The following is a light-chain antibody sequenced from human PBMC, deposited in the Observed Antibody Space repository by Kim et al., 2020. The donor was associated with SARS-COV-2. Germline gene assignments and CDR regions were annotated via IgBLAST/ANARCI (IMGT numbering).Light chain of an antibody. CDR1: SGFSCGGFC. V-gene: IGLV5-52*01. Sequence: LCSGFSCGGFCVQRYQQKPGTPPRYLLYYHSDPKKGQGSGVPSRFSGSNDASANAGILRISGLQPEDEADYYCGTGHSNSKTPRVFGGGTQLTVL. CDR3: GTGHSNSKTPRV. J-gene: IGLJ3*02. CDR2: YHSDPKK.